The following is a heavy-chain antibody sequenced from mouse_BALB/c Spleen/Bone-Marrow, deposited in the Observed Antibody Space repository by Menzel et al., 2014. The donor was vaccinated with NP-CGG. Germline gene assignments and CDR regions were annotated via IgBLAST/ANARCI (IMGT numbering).Heavy chain of an antibody. J-gene: IGHJ4*01. D-gene: IGHD1-1*01. V-gene: IGHV2-6-4*01. CDR2: IWGGGST. Sequence: QVQLQQSGPGQVAPSQSLSITCTVPGFSLSRYSVHWVRQPPGKGLEWLGVIWGGGSTDYNLGLKSRLSISKDNSKSQVYLKMNSLQTDDTAMYYCTRFITTGAMDYWGQGTSVTVSS. CDR1: GFSLSRYS. CDR3: TRFITTGAMDY.